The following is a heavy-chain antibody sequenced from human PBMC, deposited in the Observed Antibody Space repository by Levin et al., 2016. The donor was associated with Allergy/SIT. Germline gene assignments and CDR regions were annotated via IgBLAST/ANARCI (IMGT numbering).Heavy chain of an antibody. CDR3: ARDVLTAAAFPSPLYNWFES. V-gene: IGHV3-33*07. D-gene: IGHD6-13*01. CDR2: IWHDGSHD. Sequence: GGSLRLSCAASGFIFSSYGMYWVRQAPGKGLEWVAAIWHDGSHDYYGDSVRGRFTISRDNSKSTLLLQMNSLRAEDTAVYYCARDVLTAAAFPSPLYNWFESWGQGTLVTVSS. CDR1: GFIFSSYG. J-gene: IGHJ5*01.